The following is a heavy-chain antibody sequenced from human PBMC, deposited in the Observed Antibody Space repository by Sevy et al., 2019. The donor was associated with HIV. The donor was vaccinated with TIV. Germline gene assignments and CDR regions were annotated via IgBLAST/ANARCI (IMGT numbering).Heavy chain of an antibody. CDR3: ARDSIPMVQGVIITPYYYGMDV. CDR1: GYTFPNYG. V-gene: IGHV1-18*01. CDR2: VSAYNGNT. J-gene: IGHJ6*02. Sequence: ASVKVASEASGYTFPNYGLTWVRQAPGQGLEWMGCVSAYNGNTNYAQKLQGRVTMTTDTSTSTAYMELRSLRSDDTAVYYCARDSIPMVQGVIITPYYYGMDVWGQGTTVTVSS. D-gene: IGHD3-10*01.